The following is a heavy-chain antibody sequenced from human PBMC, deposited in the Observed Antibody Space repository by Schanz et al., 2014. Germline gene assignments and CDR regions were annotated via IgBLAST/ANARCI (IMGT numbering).Heavy chain of an antibody. Sequence: QVHLVQSGAEVKKPGATVKVSCKASGYIFTTYAMSWVRQAPGQGLEWVGWISVYTGNTKYGQKVQGRVTMTADTSTNTAYMELRSLRSDDTAVYYCAKAEYDILADSYSRLDPWGQGTLVTVSS. D-gene: IGHD3-9*01. J-gene: IGHJ5*02. CDR1: GYIFTTYA. CDR3: AKAEYDILADSYSRLDP. V-gene: IGHV1-18*01. CDR2: ISVYTGNT.